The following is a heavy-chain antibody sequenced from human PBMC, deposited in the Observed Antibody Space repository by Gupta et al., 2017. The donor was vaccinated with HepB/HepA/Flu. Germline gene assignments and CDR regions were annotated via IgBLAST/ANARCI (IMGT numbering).Heavy chain of an antibody. CDR2: INHSGST. CDR1: GGSFSGYY. J-gene: IGHJ6*03. CDR3: ARVPTGTHRGFYYYYMDV. V-gene: IGHV4-34*01. D-gene: IGHD1-1*01. Sequence: QVQIQQLGAGPLKASETLSLTCAVYGGSFSGYYWSWIRQPPGKGLEWIGEINHSGSTNYNPSLKSRVTISVDTSKNQFSLKLSSVTAADTAVYYCARVPTGTHRGFYYYYMDVWGKGTTVTVSS.